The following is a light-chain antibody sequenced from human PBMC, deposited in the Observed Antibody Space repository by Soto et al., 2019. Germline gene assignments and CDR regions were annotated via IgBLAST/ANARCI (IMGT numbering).Light chain of an antibody. CDR2: EAS. J-gene: IGKJ1*01. CDR3: QQYNSYSRT. CDR1: QSISSW. Sequence: DIQMTQSPSTLSASVGDRVTITCRASQSISSWLAWYQQKPGKAPKLLIYEASSLESGDPSRFSGSGSGTEFTLTMSGREPDDFGTYDGQQYNSYSRTFGQGAKGEIK. V-gene: IGKV1-5*01.